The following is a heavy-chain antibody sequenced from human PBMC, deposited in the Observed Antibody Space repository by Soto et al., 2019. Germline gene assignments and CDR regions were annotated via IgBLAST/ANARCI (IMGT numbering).Heavy chain of an antibody. CDR1: GYTFTGYA. CDR2: INAGNGNT. J-gene: IGHJ4*02. Sequence: QVQLVQSGAEEKKPGASVKVSCKASGYTFTGYAMHWVRQAPGQRLEWMRWINAGNGNTKYSQKFQDRVTITRDTSASTAYMELSSLRSEDTAVYYCARAVAVPADFDYWGQGTLVTVSS. V-gene: IGHV1-3*05. CDR3: ARAVAVPADFDY. D-gene: IGHD6-19*01.